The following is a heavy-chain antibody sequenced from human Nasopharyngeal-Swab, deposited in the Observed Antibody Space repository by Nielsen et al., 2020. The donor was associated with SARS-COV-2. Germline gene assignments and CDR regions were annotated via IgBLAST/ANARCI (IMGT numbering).Heavy chain of an antibody. CDR3: ARDSYELYGMDV. CDR2: IIPIFGTA. Sequence: SVKVSCKASGGTFSSYAISWVRQAPGQGLEWMGGIIPIFGTANYAQKFQGRVTITADESTSTAYMELRSLRSDDTAVYYCARDSYELYGMDVWGQGTTVTVSS. V-gene: IGHV1-69*13. D-gene: IGHD1-7*01. J-gene: IGHJ6*02. CDR1: GGTFSSYA.